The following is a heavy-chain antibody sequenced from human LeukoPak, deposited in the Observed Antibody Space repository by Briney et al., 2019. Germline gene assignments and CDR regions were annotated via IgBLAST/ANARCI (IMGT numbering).Heavy chain of an antibody. D-gene: IGHD1-26*01. V-gene: IGHV4-39*07. CDR2: IYYSGST. J-gene: IGHJ4*02. CDR3: ARGIVGATKRGPFDY. Sequence: SETLSLTCTVSGGSISSSSYYWGWIRQPPGKGLEWIGSIYYSGSTYYNPSLKSRVTISVDTSKNQFSLKLSSVTAADTAVYYCARGIVGATKRGPFDYWGQGTLVTVSS. CDR1: GGSISSSSYY.